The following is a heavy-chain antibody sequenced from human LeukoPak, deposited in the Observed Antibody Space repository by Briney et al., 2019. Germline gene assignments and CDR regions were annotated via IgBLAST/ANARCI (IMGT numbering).Heavy chain of an antibody. CDR3: ASGDENWFDP. Sequence: SVKVSCKASGGAFSSYAISWVRQAPGQGLGWMGGIIPIFGTANYAQKFQGRVTITADKSTSTAYMELSSLRSEDTAVYYCASGDENWFDPWGQGTLVTVSS. V-gene: IGHV1-69*06. CDR2: IIPIFGTA. J-gene: IGHJ5*02. D-gene: IGHD3-10*01. CDR1: GGAFSSYA.